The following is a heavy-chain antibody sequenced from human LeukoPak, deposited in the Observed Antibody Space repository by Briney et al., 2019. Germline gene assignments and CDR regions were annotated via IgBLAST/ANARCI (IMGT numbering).Heavy chain of an antibody. CDR1: GGSISNYY. Sequence: SETLSLTRTVSGGSISNYYWSWFRQPPGKGLEWIGYIYYNGNTDYNPSLRNRLSMSVDTPKNHSSLRLSSVTAADTAVYFCARHSETCSGAYCFLDYFDYLGQGILVTVSS. D-gene: IGHD2-15*01. J-gene: IGHJ4*02. CDR3: ARHSETCSGAYCFLDYFDY. CDR2: IYYNGNT. V-gene: IGHV4-59*08.